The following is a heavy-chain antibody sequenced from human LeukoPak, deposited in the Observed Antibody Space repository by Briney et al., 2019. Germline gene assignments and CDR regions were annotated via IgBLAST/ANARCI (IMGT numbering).Heavy chain of an antibody. CDR3: ARDLPGTVTIAYYYYGMDV. D-gene: IGHD4-11*01. J-gene: IGHJ6*02. Sequence: GASVKVSCKASGGTFSSYAISWVRQAPGQGLEWMGWISAYNGNTNYAQKLQGRVTMTTDTSTSTAYMELRSLRSDDTAVYYCARDLPGTVTIAYYYYGMDVWGQGTTVTVSS. V-gene: IGHV1-18*01. CDR1: GGTFSSYA. CDR2: ISAYNGNT.